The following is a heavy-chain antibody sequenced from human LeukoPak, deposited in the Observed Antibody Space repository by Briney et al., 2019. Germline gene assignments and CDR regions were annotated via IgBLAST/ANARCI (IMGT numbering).Heavy chain of an antibody. CDR2: LFDSVNT. Sequence: SETLSLTCTVSGGSISSHYWSWSRQPPGKGLEWIAYLFDSVNTKDNPSLQSRLTLSADTSKNQFSLRLSSVTAADTAVYYCATIKRGSIFGYFDFWGQGIKVTVS. V-gene: IGHV4-59*11. D-gene: IGHD5-18*01. CDR3: ATIKRGSIFGYFDF. CDR1: GGSISSHY. J-gene: IGHJ4*02.